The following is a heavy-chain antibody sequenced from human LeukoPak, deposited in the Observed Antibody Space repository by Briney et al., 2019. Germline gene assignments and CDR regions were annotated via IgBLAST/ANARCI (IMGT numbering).Heavy chain of an antibody. Sequence: ASVKVSCKASGYTFTSYYMHWVRQAPGQGLERMGIINPSGGSTSYAQKFQGRVTMTRDTSTSTVYMELSSLRPEDTAVYYCARDPSYCGGDCYAFEIWGQGTMVTVSS. CDR1: GYTFTSYY. D-gene: IGHD2-21*02. J-gene: IGHJ3*02. CDR3: ARDPSYCGGDCYAFEI. V-gene: IGHV1-46*01. CDR2: INPSGGST.